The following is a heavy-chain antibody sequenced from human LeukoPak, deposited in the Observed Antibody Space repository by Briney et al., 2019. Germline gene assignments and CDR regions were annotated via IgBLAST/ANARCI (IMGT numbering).Heavy chain of an antibody. CDR1: GGSISSSGYY. Sequence: PSETLSLTCTVSGGSISSSGYYWGWVRQPPGKGLEWIGSIYYSGSTYYNPSPKSRVTISVDTSKNQFSLKLSSVTAADTAVYYCARGVVVAGRPPSRQNWFDPWGQGTLVTVSS. CDR3: ARGVVVAGRPPSRQNWFDP. D-gene: IGHD2-15*01. J-gene: IGHJ5*02. V-gene: IGHV4-39*01. CDR2: IYYSGST.